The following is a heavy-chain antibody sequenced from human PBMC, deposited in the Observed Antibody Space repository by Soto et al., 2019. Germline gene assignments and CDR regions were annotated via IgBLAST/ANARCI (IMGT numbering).Heavy chain of an antibody. V-gene: IGHV4-31*03. Sequence: SETLSLTCTVSGGSISSGGYYWSWIRQHPGKGLEWIGYIYYSGSTYYNPSLKSRVTISVDTSKNQFSLKLSSVTAADTAVYYCARAEYYDSSGPGWFDPWGQGTLVTVSS. CDR1: GGSISSGGYY. D-gene: IGHD3-22*01. CDR2: IYYSGST. J-gene: IGHJ5*02. CDR3: ARAEYYDSSGPGWFDP.